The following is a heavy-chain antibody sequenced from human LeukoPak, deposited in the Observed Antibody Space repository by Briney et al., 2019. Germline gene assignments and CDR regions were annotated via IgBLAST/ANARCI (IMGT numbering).Heavy chain of an antibody. CDR1: GFTFSNYG. V-gene: IGHV3-30*02. Sequence: GGSLRLSCAASGFTFSNYGMHWVRQAPGKGLEWVTFIQYDGNDKSYPDSVKGRFTISRGNSKNTLYLQMNSLRTEDTAVYYCAKDAWAYDYWGQGILVTVSS. CDR2: IQYDGNDK. J-gene: IGHJ4*02. D-gene: IGHD1-26*01. CDR3: AKDAWAYDY.